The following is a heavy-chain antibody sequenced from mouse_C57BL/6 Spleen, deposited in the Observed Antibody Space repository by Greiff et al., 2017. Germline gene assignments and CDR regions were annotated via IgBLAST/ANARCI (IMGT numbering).Heavy chain of an antibody. V-gene: IGHV1-52*01. CDR3: ARTRTVVAPGPHYYAIDY. CDR2: IDPSDSET. Sequence: QVQLQQPGAELVRSGSSVKLSCKASGYSFTSYWMHWVKQRPIQGLEWIGNIDPSDSETHYNQKFKDKATLTVDKSSSTAYMQLSSLTSDDSAVYYCARTRTVVAPGPHYYAIDYWCQGPPFTVSS. J-gene: IGHJ4*01. D-gene: IGHD1-1*01. CDR1: GYSFTSYW.